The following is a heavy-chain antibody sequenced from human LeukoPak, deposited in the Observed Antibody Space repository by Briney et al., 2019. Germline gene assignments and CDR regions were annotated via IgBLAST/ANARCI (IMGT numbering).Heavy chain of an antibody. J-gene: IGHJ4*02. CDR1: GYSFTTNW. V-gene: IGHV5-51*01. CDR2: IYPGDSDT. D-gene: IGHD3-3*02. CDR3: ATTPLALTGETFDY. Sequence: GESLKISCKGSGYSFTTNWIVWVRQMPGKGLEWMGVIYPGDSDTRYTPSFQGQVTISADKSVSTAYLQWSSLKASGTAMYYCATTPLALTGETFDYWGQGTLVTVSS.